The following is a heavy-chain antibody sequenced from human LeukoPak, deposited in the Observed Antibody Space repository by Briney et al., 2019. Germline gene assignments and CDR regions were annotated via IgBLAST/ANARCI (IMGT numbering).Heavy chain of an antibody. CDR1: GFTFRSYA. CDR2: IGGTADDT. Sequence: GGSLRLSCAASGFTFRSYAMSWVRQAPGKGLEWVSSIGGTADDTYYADSAKGRFTISGDESKNTLYLQMNSLRVEDTAVYYCARTPAFGIFTLTVNWFDPWGQGTLVSVSS. CDR3: ARTPAFGIFTLTVNWFDP. D-gene: IGHD2/OR15-2a*01. J-gene: IGHJ5*02. V-gene: IGHV3-23*01.